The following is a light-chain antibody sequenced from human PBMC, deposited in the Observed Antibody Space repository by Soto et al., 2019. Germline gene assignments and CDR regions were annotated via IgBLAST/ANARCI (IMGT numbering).Light chain of an antibody. CDR2: EVN. Sequence: QSALTQPASVSGSPGQSITISCTGTSSDVGGYNYVSWSQQHPGKAPKLIIYEVNNRPSGVSNRFSGSKSGNTASLTISGLQAEDEADYYCSSYTITDTYVFGSGTKATV. CDR1: SSDVGGYNY. V-gene: IGLV2-14*01. J-gene: IGLJ1*01. CDR3: SSYTITDTYV.